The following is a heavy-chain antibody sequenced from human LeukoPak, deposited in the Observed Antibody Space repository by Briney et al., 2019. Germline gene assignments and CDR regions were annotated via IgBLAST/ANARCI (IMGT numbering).Heavy chain of an antibody. CDR2: IIPIFGTA. J-gene: IGHJ4*02. Sequence: HGASVKVSCKASGGTFSSYASSWVRQAPGQGLEWMGGIIPIFGTANYAQQFQGRGTITADKSTSTADMELSSLRSEDTAVYYCARSDIVATIPRGFDYWGQGTLVTVSS. CDR1: GGTFSSYA. D-gene: IGHD5-12*01. CDR3: ARSDIVATIPRGFDY. V-gene: IGHV1-69*06.